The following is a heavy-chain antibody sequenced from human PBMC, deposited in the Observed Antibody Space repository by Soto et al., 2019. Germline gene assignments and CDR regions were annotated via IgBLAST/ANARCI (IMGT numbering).Heavy chain of an antibody. D-gene: IGHD6-6*01. CDR3: ARVHLVRTSSYYCGMDV. Sequence: GGSLRLSCATSGFTFSNYRMNWVRQAPGKGLEWVASISGSGKDTFYRDSVKGRFTISRDNAESSLVLQMNSLTVDDTAVYHCARVHLVRTSSYYCGMDVWGPGTTVTVSS. CDR1: GFTFSNYR. CDR2: ISGSGKDT. V-gene: IGHV3-21*06. J-gene: IGHJ6*02.